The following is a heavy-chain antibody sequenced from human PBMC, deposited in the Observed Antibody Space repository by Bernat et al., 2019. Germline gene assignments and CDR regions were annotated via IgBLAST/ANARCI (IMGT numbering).Heavy chain of an antibody. Sequence: QVQLVESGGGVVQPGRSLRLSCAASGFTFSSYGMHWVRQAPGKGLEWVAVIWYDGSNKYYADSVKGRFTISRDKSKSTLYLEMHSLRAEDTAVYYCARDRGRSGYSYGIYWYFDLWGRGTLVTVSS. J-gene: IGHJ2*01. V-gene: IGHV3-33*01. CDR2: IWYDGSNK. CDR3: ARDRGRSGYSYGIYWYFDL. CDR1: GFTFSSYG. D-gene: IGHD5-18*01.